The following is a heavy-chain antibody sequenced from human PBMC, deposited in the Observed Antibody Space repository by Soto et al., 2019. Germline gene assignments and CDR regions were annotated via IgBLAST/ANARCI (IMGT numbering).Heavy chain of an antibody. Sequence: QVQLVQSGPEGKKPGASVNVSCKTSGYAFSSYGITWVRQAPGQGLEWMGWISAYNGNRNYAQKFQDRVTMTTDTSTSVAYMELRGLRSDETAVYYCARVDGGVIPGPCDIWGQGTTVTVSA. V-gene: IGHV1-18*04. CDR2: ISAYNGNR. J-gene: IGHJ3*02. D-gene: IGHD3-16*02. CDR1: GYAFSSYG. CDR3: ARVDGGVIPGPCDI.